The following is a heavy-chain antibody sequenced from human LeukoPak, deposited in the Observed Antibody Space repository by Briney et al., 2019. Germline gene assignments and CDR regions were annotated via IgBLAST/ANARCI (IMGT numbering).Heavy chain of an antibody. D-gene: IGHD3-10*01. CDR1: GYALTELS. V-gene: IGHV1-24*01. CDR3: AGDVLVSGGSYYHGF. Sequence: GASVNVSCKVSGYALTELSIHWVRQAPGKGFEWMGGVDPKDGETIYAQNFQNRVTVTDDRSTDTSYMELRGLTSEDTALYYCAGDVLVSGGSYYHGFWGQGTLVTVSS. CDR2: VDPKDGET. J-gene: IGHJ4*02.